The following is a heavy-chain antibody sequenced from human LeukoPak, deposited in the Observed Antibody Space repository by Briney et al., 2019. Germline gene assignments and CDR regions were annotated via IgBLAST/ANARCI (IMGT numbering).Heavy chain of an antibody. J-gene: IGHJ4*02. CDR2: INPNSGGT. CDR3: ARVSNYYDSSGYLYYFDY. V-gene: IGHV1-2*02. Sequence: ASVKVSCKASGYTFTSFDIHWVRQAPGQGLEWLGWINPNSGGTNYAQEFQGRVTMTRDTSISTAYMELSRLKSDDTAVYFCARVSNYYDSSGYLYYFDYWGQGTLVTVSS. CDR1: GYTFTSFD. D-gene: IGHD3-22*01.